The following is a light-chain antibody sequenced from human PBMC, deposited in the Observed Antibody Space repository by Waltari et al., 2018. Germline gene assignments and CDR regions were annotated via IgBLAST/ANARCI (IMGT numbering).Light chain of an antibody. V-gene: IGLV1-51*01. CDR1: TSNIGTRF. CDR3: GAWDGRLSAYV. Sequence: QSVLTQPSSVSAAPGQQVTISCSGDTSNIGTRFVSWYQQLPGAAPKFAIFYTTGRPTGTPDRFSGAKSGTSATLVITGLQPGDEADYYCGAWDGRLSAYVFGSGTRVTVL. J-gene: IGLJ1*01. CDR2: YTT.